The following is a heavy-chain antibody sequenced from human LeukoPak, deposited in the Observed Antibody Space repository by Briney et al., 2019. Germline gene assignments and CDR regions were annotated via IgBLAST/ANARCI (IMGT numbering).Heavy chain of an antibody. CDR3: ARYSSTFGWFDP. CDR2: IYYSGTT. J-gene: IGHJ5*02. CDR1: GGSISSSNYY. V-gene: IGHV4-39*01. Sequence: SETLSLTCTVSGGSISSSNYYWGWIRQPPGKGLEWIGTIYYSGTTCYSPSLQSRVTISVDTSKSQFSLKLSSVTAADTAVYYCARYSSTFGWFDPWGQGTLVTVSS. D-gene: IGHD6-13*01.